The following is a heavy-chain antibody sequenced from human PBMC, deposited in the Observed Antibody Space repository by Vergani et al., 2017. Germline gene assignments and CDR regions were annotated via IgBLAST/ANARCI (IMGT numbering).Heavy chain of an antibody. V-gene: IGHV4-38-2*01. D-gene: IGHD1-7*01. CDR1: GYSISSGYY. Sequence: QVQLQESGPGLVKPSETLSLTCAVSGYSISSGYYWGWIRQPPGKGLEWIGSIYHSGSTYYNPSLKSRVTISVDTSKNQFSLKLSSVTAADTAVYYCARSNYGGVDAFDIWGQGTMVTVSS. CDR3: ARSNYGGVDAFDI. J-gene: IGHJ3*02. CDR2: IYHSGST.